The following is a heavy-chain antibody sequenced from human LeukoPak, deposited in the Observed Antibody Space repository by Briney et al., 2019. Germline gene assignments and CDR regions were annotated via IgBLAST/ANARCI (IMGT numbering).Heavy chain of an antibody. CDR3: ARGGSMGVV. V-gene: IGHV7-4-1*02. J-gene: IGHJ4*02. Sequence: ASVKVSCKASRYAFTRHAMNWVRQAPGQGLEWMGWINTNTRNPTYAQGFTGRFVFSLDTSVSTAYLQINSLKTEDTAVYYCARGGSMGVVWGQGTLVTVSS. CDR1: RYAFTRHA. CDR2: INTNTRNP. D-gene: IGHD2-15*01.